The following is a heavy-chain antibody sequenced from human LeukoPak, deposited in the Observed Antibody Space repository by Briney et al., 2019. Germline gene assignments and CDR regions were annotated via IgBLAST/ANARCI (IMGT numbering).Heavy chain of an antibody. D-gene: IGHD3-10*02. Sequence: GGSLRLSCAASGFTFSSCGMSWVRQAPGKGLEWVSALSDSGGSTFYADSVKGRFTISRDNSKNTLYLQLNRLRAEDTAVYYCAELGITMIGGVWGKGTTVTISS. J-gene: IGHJ6*04. CDR1: GFTFSSCG. CDR2: LSDSGGST. CDR3: AELGITMIGGV. V-gene: IGHV3-23*01.